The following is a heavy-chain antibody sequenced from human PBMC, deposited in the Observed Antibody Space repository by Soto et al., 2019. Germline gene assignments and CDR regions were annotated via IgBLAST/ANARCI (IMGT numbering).Heavy chain of an antibody. V-gene: IGHV3-30*04. CDR3: ARGYGGNPRYFLDH. Sequence: QVQLVESGGDMVQPGRSLRLSCAASGFTFSSSAMHWVRQAPGKGLEWVAVIIFDGSIKYYADSVKGRFTISRDNSKNTLYLQMNSLRIEDTAVYYCARGYGGNPRYFLDHWGQGTLVAVSS. D-gene: IGHD4-17*01. CDR1: GFTFSSSA. CDR2: IIFDGSIK. J-gene: IGHJ4*02.